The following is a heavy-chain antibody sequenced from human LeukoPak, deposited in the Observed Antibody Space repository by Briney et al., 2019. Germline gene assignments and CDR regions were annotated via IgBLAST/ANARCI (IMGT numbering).Heavy chain of an antibody. Sequence: GGSLRLSCAASGFTFNNYAMNWVRQAPGKGLEWVSAISDSGGSTYYVDSVNGRFTISRDNSKNTLFLQMNSLRAEDTAVYYCVKHLSGTYHFDYWGQGSLVTVSS. CDR3: VKHLSGTYHFDY. D-gene: IGHD6-19*01. CDR2: ISDSGGST. CDR1: GFTFNNYA. V-gene: IGHV3-23*01. J-gene: IGHJ4*02.